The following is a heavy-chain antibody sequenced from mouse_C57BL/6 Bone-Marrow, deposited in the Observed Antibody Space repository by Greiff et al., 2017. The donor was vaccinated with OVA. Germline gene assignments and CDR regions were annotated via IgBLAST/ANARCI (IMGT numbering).Heavy chain of an antibody. CDR3: AREGNYYGSSYFDY. CDR2: IDPSDSYT. CDR1: GYTFTSYW. V-gene: IGHV1-69*01. J-gene: IGHJ2*01. Sequence: QVQLQQPGAELVMPGASVKLSCKASGYTFTSYWMHWVKQRPGQGLEWIGEIDPSDSYTNYNQKFKGKSTLTVDKSSSTAYMQLSSLTSEDSAVYYWAREGNYYGSSYFDYWGQGTTLTVSS. D-gene: IGHD1-1*01.